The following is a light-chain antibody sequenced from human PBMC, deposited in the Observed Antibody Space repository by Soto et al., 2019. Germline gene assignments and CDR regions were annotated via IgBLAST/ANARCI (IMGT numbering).Light chain of an antibody. V-gene: IGKV3-11*01. CDR2: DAS. CDR3: QQRSNWPRT. CDR1: QSVSSY. Sequence: ELVLTQSPATLSLSPGERATLSCRASQSVSSYLAWSQQKPGQAPRLLIYDASNRATGIPARFSGSGSGTDFTLTISSLEPEDFAVYYCQQRSNWPRTFGQGTKVEIK. J-gene: IGKJ1*01.